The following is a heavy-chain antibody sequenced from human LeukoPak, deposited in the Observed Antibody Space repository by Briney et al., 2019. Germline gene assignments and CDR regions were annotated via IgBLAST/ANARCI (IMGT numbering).Heavy chain of an antibody. CDR3: ARGVDGNWFDP. V-gene: IGHV4-31*03. D-gene: IGHD5-12*01. J-gene: IGHJ5*02. CDR1: GGSISSGGYY. Sequence: KPSETLSLTCTVSGGSISSGGYYWSWTRQHPGKGLEWIGYIYYSGSTYYNPSLKSRVTISVDTPKNQFSLKLSSVTAADTAVYYCARGVDGNWFDPWGQGTLVTVSS. CDR2: IYYSGST.